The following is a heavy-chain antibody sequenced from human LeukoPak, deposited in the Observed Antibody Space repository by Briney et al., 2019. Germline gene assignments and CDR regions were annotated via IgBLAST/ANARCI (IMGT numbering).Heavy chain of an antibody. CDR3: ATATQTPIEYYFDY. CDR2: INPKSGGT. D-gene: IGHD3-16*02. J-gene: IGHJ4*02. Sequence: ASVKVSCKASGYTFTDYHVHWVRQAPGQGLEWLGWINPKSGGTNYAQRFQGRITMTRDTSISTAYMELSRLRSDDTAVYFCATATQTPIEYYFDYWGQGTLVTVSS. CDR1: GYTFTDYH. V-gene: IGHV1-2*02.